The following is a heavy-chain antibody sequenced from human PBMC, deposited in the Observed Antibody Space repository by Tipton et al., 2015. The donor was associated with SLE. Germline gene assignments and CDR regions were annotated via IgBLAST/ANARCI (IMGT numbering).Heavy chain of an antibody. V-gene: IGHV1-46*01. Sequence: QVQLVQSGPEVKKPGASVKVSCKASGYTFTTYYIHWVRQAPGQGLEWMGIFDPSGGSANYAQRFQGRLTMTGDTSTGTVYMELSSLRSEDTAVYYCARGTFEDYGGNSVLDFWGQGTLVAVSS. D-gene: IGHD4-23*01. CDR1: GYTFTTYY. CDR3: ARGTFEDYGGNSVLDF. CDR2: FDPSGGSA. J-gene: IGHJ4*02.